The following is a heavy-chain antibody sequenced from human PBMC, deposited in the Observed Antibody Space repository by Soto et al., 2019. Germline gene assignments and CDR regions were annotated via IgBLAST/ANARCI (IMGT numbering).Heavy chain of an antibody. Sequence: GASVKVSCKASGYTFTSYGISWVRQAPGQGLEWMGWISAYNGNTNYAQKLQGRVTMTTDTSTSTAYMELRSLRSDDTAVYYCARFDIVVVVAATYYYYYYMDVWGKGTTVTVSS. J-gene: IGHJ6*03. CDR3: ARFDIVVVVAATYYYYYYMDV. D-gene: IGHD2-15*01. CDR2: ISAYNGNT. V-gene: IGHV1-18*01. CDR1: GYTFTSYG.